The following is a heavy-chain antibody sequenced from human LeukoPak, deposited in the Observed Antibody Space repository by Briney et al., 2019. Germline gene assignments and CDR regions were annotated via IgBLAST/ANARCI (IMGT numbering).Heavy chain of an antibody. J-gene: IGHJ5*02. CDR2: INAIGSST. CDR1: TGFTFRNNA. CDR3: ATHYGDYVNWFDP. Sequence: GGSLRLSCAASTGFTFRNNAMSWVRQAPGQGLQWVSSINAIGSSTWYADSVKGRFTIYRDNSKNTLSLQMNSLRAEDTALYYCATHYGDYVNWFDPWGQGTLVTVSS. V-gene: IGHV3-23*01. D-gene: IGHD4-17*01.